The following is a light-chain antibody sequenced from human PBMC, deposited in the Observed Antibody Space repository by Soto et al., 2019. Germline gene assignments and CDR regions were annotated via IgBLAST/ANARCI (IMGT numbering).Light chain of an antibody. CDR3: QQFNSFPLT. CDR1: QSIRSY. CDR2: AAS. Sequence: DIQMTQSPSSLSASVGDKVASACRASQSIRSYLIWNEQKPGKAPKLLIYAASSLESWVPSRFSGSGSGTEFTLTISSLQPQDFASYYCQQFNSFPLTFGGGTKVDIK. J-gene: IGKJ4*01. V-gene: IGKV1-39*01.